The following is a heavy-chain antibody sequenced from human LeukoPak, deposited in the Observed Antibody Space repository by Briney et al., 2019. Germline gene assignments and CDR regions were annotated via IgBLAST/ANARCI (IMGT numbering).Heavy chain of an antibody. CDR2: ISYDGSNK. Sequence: PGGSLRLSWAASGFTFSSYGMHWVRQAPGKGLEWVAVISYDGSNKYYADSVKGRFTISRDNSKNTLYLQMNSLRAEDRAVYYCAKNSGYCSGGSCYSGWFDPWGQGTLVTVSS. J-gene: IGHJ5*02. CDR3: AKNSGYCSGGSCYSGWFDP. D-gene: IGHD2-15*01. V-gene: IGHV3-30*18. CDR1: GFTFSSYG.